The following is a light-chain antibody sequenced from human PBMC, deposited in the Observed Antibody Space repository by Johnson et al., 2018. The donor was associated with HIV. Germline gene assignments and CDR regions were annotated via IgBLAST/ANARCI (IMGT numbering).Light chain of an antibody. V-gene: IGLV1-51*02. CDR3: GGWDASLSPHYV. Sequence: QSILTQPPSVSAAPGQRVNISCSGNSSNIENYFVSWYQQLPGAAPRLLIYEDNKRPSGIPDRFSGSKSGASATLGITGLQTGDEADYYCGGWDASLSPHYVFGTGTTVIVL. CDR1: SSNIENYF. J-gene: IGLJ1*01. CDR2: EDN.